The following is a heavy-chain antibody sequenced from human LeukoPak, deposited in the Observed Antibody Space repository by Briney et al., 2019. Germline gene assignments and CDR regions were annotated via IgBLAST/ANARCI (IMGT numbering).Heavy chain of an antibody. CDR1: GYTFTSYD. CDR3: ARDSSGWYEDWFDP. V-gene: IGHV1-18*01. CDR2: ISTYNGNT. J-gene: IGHJ5*02. Sequence: ASVKVSCKASGYTFTSYDINWVRQAPGQGLEWMGWISTYNGNTNYAQKLQGRVTMTTDTSTSTAYMELRSLRSDDTAVYYCARDSSGWYEDWFDPWGQGTLVTVSS. D-gene: IGHD6-19*01.